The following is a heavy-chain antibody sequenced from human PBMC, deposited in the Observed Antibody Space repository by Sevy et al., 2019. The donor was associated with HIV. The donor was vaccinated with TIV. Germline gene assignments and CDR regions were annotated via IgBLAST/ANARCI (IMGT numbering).Heavy chain of an antibody. V-gene: IGHV4-59*01. CDR3: ARDLRGGFDP. Sequence: SETLSLTCTVSGGSISSYYWSWIRQPPGKGLEWIGYIYYSGSTNYNPSLKSRVTISVDTSKNQFSLKRGSVTAADTAVYYCARDLRGGFDPWGQGTLVTVSS. J-gene: IGHJ5*02. CDR1: GGSISSYY. D-gene: IGHD3-16*01. CDR2: IYYSGST.